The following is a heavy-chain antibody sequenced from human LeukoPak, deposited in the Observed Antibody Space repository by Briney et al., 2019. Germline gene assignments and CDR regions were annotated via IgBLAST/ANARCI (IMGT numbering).Heavy chain of an antibody. Sequence: QPGGSLRLSCAASGFTFSSYEMNWVRPAPGKGLEWVSYISRSGSTIYYADSAKGRFTISRDNANNSLYLQMNSLRAEDTAVYYCARRMATPPYFDYWGQGTLVTVSS. CDR3: ARRMATPPYFDY. CDR1: GFTFSSYE. D-gene: IGHD5-24*01. V-gene: IGHV3-48*03. CDR2: ISRSGSTI. J-gene: IGHJ4*02.